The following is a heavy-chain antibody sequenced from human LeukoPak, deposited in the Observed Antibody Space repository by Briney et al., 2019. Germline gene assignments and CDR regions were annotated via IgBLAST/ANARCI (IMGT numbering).Heavy chain of an antibody. CDR3: ARNPMDSSGWYTYFDY. V-gene: IGHV4-39*02. Sequence: SETLSPTCSVSGGSIRSGSFSWGWIRQPPGKGLEWIGNLYNSGSTYYNASLKSRVTISVDTSENHFSLRLTSVTAADTAVYYCARNPMDSSGWYTYFDYWGQGTLVTVSS. D-gene: IGHD6-19*01. J-gene: IGHJ4*02. CDR2: LYNSGST. CDR1: GGSIRSGSFS.